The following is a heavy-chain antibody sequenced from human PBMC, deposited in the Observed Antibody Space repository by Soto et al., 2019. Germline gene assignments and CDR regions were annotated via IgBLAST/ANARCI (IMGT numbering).Heavy chain of an antibody. Sequence: ASVKVSCKASGYTFTSYAMHWVRQAPGQRLEWMGWINAGNGNTKYSQKFQGRVTITRDTSASTAYMELSSLRSEDTAVYYCARAHLRRAIVVVVAATQAPDYWRQGTLVTVSS. CDR3: ARAHLRRAIVVVVAATQAPDY. D-gene: IGHD2-15*01. CDR2: INAGNGNT. V-gene: IGHV1-3*01. CDR1: GYTFTSYA. J-gene: IGHJ4*02.